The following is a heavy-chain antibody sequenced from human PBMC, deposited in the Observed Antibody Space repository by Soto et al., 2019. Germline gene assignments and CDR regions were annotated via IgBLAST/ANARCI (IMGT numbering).Heavy chain of an antibody. CDR3: ARKVAGTLSTGVLGY. V-gene: IGHV3-7*01. CDR1: GFTFSSYL. CDR2: IKQDGSEK. D-gene: IGHD6-19*01. J-gene: IGHJ4*02. Sequence: GGSLRLSCAASGFTFSSYLMSWVRQAPGKGLEWVANIKQDGSEKYYVDSVKGRFTISRDNAKNSLYLQMNSLRAEDTAVYYCARKVAGTLSTGVLGYWGQGTLVTVSS.